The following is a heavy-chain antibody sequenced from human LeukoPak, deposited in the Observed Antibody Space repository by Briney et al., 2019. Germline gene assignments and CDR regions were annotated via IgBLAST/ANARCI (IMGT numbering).Heavy chain of an antibody. CDR2: ISGSGGST. CDR3: ARDLSQTYYYDSSGYSFDY. D-gene: IGHD3-22*01. V-gene: IGHV3-21*01. J-gene: IGHJ4*02. CDR1: GFTFSSYW. Sequence: PGGSLRLSCAASGFTFSSYWMHWVRQAPGKGLVWVSAISGSGGSTYYADSVKGRFTISRDNAKNSLYLQMNSLRAEDTAVYYCARDLSQTYYYDSSGYSFDYWGQGTLVTVSS.